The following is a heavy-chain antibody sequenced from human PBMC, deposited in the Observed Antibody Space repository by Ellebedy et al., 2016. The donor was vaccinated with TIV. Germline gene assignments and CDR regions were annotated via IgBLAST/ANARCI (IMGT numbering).Heavy chain of an antibody. CDR1: GGSISSYY. CDR3: GGDVSAFDY. V-gene: IGHV4-59*12. Sequence: SETLSLACTVSGGSISSYYWSWIRQPPGKGLEWIGYIYYSGSTNYNPSLKSRVTISVDTSKNQFSLKLSSVTAADTAVYHCGGDVSAFDYWGQGTLVTVSS. J-gene: IGHJ4*02. CDR2: IYYSGST.